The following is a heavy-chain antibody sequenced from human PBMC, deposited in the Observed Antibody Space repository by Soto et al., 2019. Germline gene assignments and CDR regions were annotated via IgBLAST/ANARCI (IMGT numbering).Heavy chain of an antibody. Sequence: QVQLVQSGAEVKKPGASVKVSCKASGYTFTSYAMHWVRQSPGQSLEWMGWINAGNGKTKYSQKFQGRVTITRDTSASTAYMELSSLRSEDTAVYYCARGGSLYWYFDLWGRGTLVTVSS. V-gene: IGHV1-3*01. D-gene: IGHD1-26*01. J-gene: IGHJ2*01. CDR3: ARGGSLYWYFDL. CDR2: INAGNGKT. CDR1: GYTFTSYA.